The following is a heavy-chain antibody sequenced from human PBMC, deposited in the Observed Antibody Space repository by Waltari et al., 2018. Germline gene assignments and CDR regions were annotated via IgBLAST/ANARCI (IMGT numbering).Heavy chain of an antibody. V-gene: IGHV3-9*01. CDR1: GFPFDDYA. CDR3: AKGHSGSYGLDS. Sequence: EVQLVESGGGLVQPGRSLSLPCAASGFPFDDYAMHWVRQAPGKGLEWVSGISWNSGNIGYADSVKGRFTISRDNAKNSLYLQMNSLRTGDTALYYCAKGHSGSYGLDSWGQGTLVTVSP. J-gene: IGHJ4*02. CDR2: ISWNSGNI. D-gene: IGHD1-26*01.